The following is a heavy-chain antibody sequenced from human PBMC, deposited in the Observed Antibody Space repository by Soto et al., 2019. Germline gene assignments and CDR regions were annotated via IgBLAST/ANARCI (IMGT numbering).Heavy chain of an antibody. D-gene: IGHD6-13*01. Sequence: ASAKVSCKASGYTFTSYGISWVRQAPGQGLEWMGWISAYNGNTNYAQKLQGRVTMTTDTSTSTAYMELRSLRSDDTAVYYCARDLRRSSSWCPGYWGQGTLVTVSS. V-gene: IGHV1-18*01. J-gene: IGHJ4*02. CDR3: ARDLRRSSSWCPGY. CDR2: ISAYNGNT. CDR1: GYTFTSYG.